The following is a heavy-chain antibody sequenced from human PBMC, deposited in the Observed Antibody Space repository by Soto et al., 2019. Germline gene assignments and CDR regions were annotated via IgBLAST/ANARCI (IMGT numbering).Heavy chain of an antibody. Sequence: PGGSLRLSCAASGFTFSDYYMSWIRQAPGKGLEWVSYISSSSSYTNYAYSVKGRFTISSDNAKNSLYLQMNSLRAEDTAVYYCSRERLARDTACTPSDYWGQGPPFTVPS. CDR1: GFTFSDYY. V-gene: IGHV3-11*06. D-gene: IGHD5-18*01. CDR2: ISSSSSYT. CDR3: SRERLARDTACTPSDY. J-gene: IGHJ4*02.